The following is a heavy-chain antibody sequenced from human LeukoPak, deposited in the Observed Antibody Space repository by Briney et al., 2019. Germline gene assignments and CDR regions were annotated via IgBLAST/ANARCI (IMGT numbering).Heavy chain of an antibody. CDR1: GGTFSSYA. CDR2: IIPIFGTA. CDR3: ARGLTYYDFWSGYLEDYFDY. J-gene: IGHJ4*02. D-gene: IGHD3-3*01. Sequence: SVKVSCKASGGTFSSYAISWVRQAPGQGLEWMGGIIPIFGTANYAQKFQGRVTITTDESTSTAYMELSSLRSEDTAVYYCARGLTYYDFWSGYLEDYFDYWGQGTLVTVSS. V-gene: IGHV1-69*05.